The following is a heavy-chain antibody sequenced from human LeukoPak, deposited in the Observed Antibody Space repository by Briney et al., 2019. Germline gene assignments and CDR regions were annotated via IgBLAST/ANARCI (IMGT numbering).Heavy chain of an antibody. J-gene: IGHJ4*02. CDR2: ITGSGANT. V-gene: IGHV3-23*01. CDR1: GFSFSTYS. Sequence: GGSLRLSCAGSGFSFSTYSMNWVRQAPGKGLEWVSGITGSGANTYYADSVKGRFTISRDNSKNTLYLRMNSLRAEDSAVYYCYYYDSSGFYPQTKIDYWGQGTLVTVSS. D-gene: IGHD3-22*01. CDR3: YYYDSSGFYPQTKIDY.